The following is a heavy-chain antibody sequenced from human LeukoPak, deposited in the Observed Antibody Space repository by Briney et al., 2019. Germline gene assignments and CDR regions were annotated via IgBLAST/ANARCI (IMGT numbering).Heavy chain of an antibody. D-gene: IGHD2-2*03. J-gene: IGHJ4*02. CDR3: AKHGYCSGISCFFDF. V-gene: IGHV3-23*01. Sequence: GGSLRLSCAASGFTFSSDSMNWVRQAPGKGLEWVSGISGSGPYTFYTDSVKGRFTISRDSSKNTLYLQMNSLRAEDTALYYCAKHGYCSGISCFFDFWGQGTLVTVSS. CDR2: ISGSGPYT. CDR1: GFTFSSDS.